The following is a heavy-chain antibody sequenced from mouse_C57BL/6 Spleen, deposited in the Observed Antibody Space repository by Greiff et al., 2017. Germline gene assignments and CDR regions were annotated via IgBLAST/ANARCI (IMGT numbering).Heavy chain of an antibody. CDR3: ARALYYYGSSLDY. J-gene: IGHJ2*01. V-gene: IGHV1-61*01. D-gene: IGHD1-1*01. Sequence: QVQLQQPGAELVRPGSSVKLSCKASCYTFTSYWMDWVKQRPGQGLEWIGNIYPSDSETHYNQKFKDKATLTVDKSSSTAYMQLSSLTSEDSAVYYCARALYYYGSSLDYGGQAPLSQSPQ. CDR2: IYPSDSET. CDR1: CYTFTSYW.